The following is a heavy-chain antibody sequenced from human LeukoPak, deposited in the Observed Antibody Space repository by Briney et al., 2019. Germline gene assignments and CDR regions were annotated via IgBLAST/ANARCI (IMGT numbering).Heavy chain of an antibody. J-gene: IGHJ6*02. Sequence: QPGGSLRLSCAASGFPFSSCWMHWVRQVPGKGLLWVSRINSDGSATIYADSVRGRFTISRDNAKNTLYLQMSGLRVEDTAVYHCASDSPYYGMDVWGQGTTVTVSS. CDR1: GFPFSSCW. V-gene: IGHV3-74*01. CDR2: INSDGSAT. CDR3: ASDSPYYGMDV.